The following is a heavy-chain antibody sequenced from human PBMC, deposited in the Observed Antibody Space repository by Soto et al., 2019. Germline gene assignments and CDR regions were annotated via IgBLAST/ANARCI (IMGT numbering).Heavy chain of an antibody. CDR3: ARHVPAAGYYYGMDV. V-gene: IGHV1-69*12. CDR2: IIPIFGTA. CDR1: GGTFSSYA. D-gene: IGHD2-2*01. J-gene: IGHJ6*02. Sequence: QVQLVQSGAEVKKPGSSVKVSCKASGGTFSSYAISWVRQAPGQGLERMGGIIPIFGTADYAQKFQGRVTINADESTSTAYMELSSLRSEDTAVYYCARHVPAAGYYYGMDVWGQGTTVTVSS.